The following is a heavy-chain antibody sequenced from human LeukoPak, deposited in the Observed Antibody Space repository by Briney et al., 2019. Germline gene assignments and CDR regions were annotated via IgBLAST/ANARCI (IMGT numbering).Heavy chain of an antibody. CDR3: ARHLPVMWELLAGRPYYYGMDV. J-gene: IGHJ6*02. CDR1: GGSISSYY. V-gene: IGHV4-59*01. Sequence: SETLSLTCTVSGGSISSYYWTWIRQPPGKGLEWIGYIHYSGSTNYNPSLKSRVTISVDTSTNQFTLKLSSVSAADTAVYYCARHLPVMWELLAGRPYYYGMDVWGQGTTVTVSS. CDR2: IHYSGST. D-gene: IGHD1-26*01.